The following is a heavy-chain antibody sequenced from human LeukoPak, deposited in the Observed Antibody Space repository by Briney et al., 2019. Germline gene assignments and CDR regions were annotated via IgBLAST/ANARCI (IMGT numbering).Heavy chain of an antibody. CDR1: GYSFTSHW. Sequence: GESLKISCKGSGYSFTSHWIGWVRQMPGRGLESMGIIYPGDSNTRYSPSFQGQVTISADKSINTAYLQWGSLKASDTAMYYCATLYNWNDGSFDYWGQGTLVTVSS. CDR3: ATLYNWNDGSFDY. J-gene: IGHJ4*02. V-gene: IGHV5-51*01. CDR2: IYPGDSNT. D-gene: IGHD1-20*01.